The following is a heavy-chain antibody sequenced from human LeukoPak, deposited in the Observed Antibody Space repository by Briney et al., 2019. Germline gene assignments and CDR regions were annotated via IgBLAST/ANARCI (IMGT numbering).Heavy chain of an antibody. V-gene: IGHV4-38-2*01. Sequence: PSETLSLTCAVSGYSISSAYYWGWIQPPPGEGLEWIGSIYHSGSTHYNPSLKSRVTISVDTSKNQFSLKLSSVTAADTAVYYCARNGTSGYFDYWGQGTLVTVSS. J-gene: IGHJ4*02. CDR2: IYHSGST. D-gene: IGHD2-2*01. CDR1: GYSISSAYY. CDR3: ARNGTSGYFDY.